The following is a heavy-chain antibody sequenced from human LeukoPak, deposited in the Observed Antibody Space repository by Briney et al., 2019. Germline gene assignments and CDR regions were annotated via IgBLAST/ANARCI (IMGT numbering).Heavy chain of an antibody. CDR3: AKAGLVRGGALDS. D-gene: IGHD4/OR15-4a*01. CDR1: GFTFSTYA. CDR2: ITGSGDGT. V-gene: IGHV3-23*01. Sequence: PSGGSLRLSCAASGFTFSTYAMTWVRQAPGKGLEWVSSITGSGDGTSAADSVTGRFSISRDNSKSTLYLQMNSLRVEDTAVYYCAKAGLVRGGALDSWGQGTLVTVSS. J-gene: IGHJ4*02.